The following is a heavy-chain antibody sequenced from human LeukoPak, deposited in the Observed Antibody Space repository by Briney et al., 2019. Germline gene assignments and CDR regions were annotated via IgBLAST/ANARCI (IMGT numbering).Heavy chain of an antibody. CDR2: INPNSGGT. D-gene: IGHD3-22*01. V-gene: IGHV1-2*06. CDR3: ARGTSGYYLGAPNY. Sequence: GASVKVSCKASGYTFTGYYMHWVRQAPRQGLEWMGRINPNSGGTNYAQKFQGRVTMTRDTSISTAYMELSRLRSDDTAVYYCARGTSGYYLGAPNYWGQGTLVTASS. CDR1: GYTFTGYY. J-gene: IGHJ4*02.